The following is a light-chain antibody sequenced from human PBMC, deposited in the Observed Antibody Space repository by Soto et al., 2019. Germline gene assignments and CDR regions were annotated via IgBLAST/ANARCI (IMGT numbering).Light chain of an antibody. Sequence: IVMTQSPATLSLSPGERATLSCRASQSVSSYLAWYQQKPGQAPRILIYGASNRATGIPDRFSGSGSRTDFTLTISRLEPEDFAVYYCQQYGSSGTFGQGTKVDIK. CDR3: QQYGSSGT. CDR2: GAS. J-gene: IGKJ1*01. V-gene: IGKV3-20*01. CDR1: QSVSSY.